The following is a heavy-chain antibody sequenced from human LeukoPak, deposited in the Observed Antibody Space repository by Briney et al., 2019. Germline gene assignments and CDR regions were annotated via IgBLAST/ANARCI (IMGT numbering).Heavy chain of an antibody. CDR3: ASSVPGYSSGRVDY. CDR2: ISAYNGNT. V-gene: IGHV1-18*01. J-gene: IGHJ4*02. Sequence: ASVKVSCKASGYTFTSYGISWVRQAPGQGLEWMGWISAYNGNTNYAQKLQGRVTMTTDTSTSTAYMELRSLRSDDTAVYYCASSVPGYSSGRVDYWGQGTLVTVSS. CDR1: GYTFTSYG. D-gene: IGHD6-19*01.